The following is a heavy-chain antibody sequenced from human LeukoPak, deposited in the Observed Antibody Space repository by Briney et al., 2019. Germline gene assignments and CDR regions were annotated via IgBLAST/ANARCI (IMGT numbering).Heavy chain of an antibody. Sequence: PGGSLRLSCAASGFTFSSYGMHWVRQAPGKGLEWVALIWFDGSKEYYADSVKGRITISRDNSKNTLYLQMNSLRSEDTAVYYCARQSYSGDYYSYFDYWGPGTQVTVSS. CDR1: GFTFSSYG. D-gene: IGHD1-26*01. CDR3: ARQSYSGDYYSYFDY. J-gene: IGHJ4*02. V-gene: IGHV3-33*01. CDR2: IWFDGSKE.